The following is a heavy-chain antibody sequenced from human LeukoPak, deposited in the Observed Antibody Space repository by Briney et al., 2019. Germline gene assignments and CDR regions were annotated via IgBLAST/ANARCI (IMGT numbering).Heavy chain of an antibody. CDR1: GFTFSSYA. CDR2: ISGSGGSA. V-gene: IGHV3-23*01. D-gene: IGHD6-19*01. J-gene: IGHJ4*02. CDR3: AKGNGWSTYYFDY. Sequence: GGSLRLSCAASGFTFSSYAMNWVRQAPGKGLEWVSGISGSGGSANYADTVKGRFSISRDNSKSTLYLQMNSLRAEDTAVYYCAKGNGWSTYYFDYWGQGTLVTVST.